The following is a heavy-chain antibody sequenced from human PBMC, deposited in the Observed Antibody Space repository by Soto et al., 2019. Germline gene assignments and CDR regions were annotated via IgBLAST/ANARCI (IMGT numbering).Heavy chain of an antibody. CDR2: IYFTGKT. V-gene: IGHV4-39*01. Sequence: SETLSLTCSASGGSITSSSHFWGWVRQTPGKGLEWIGTIYFTGKTYYTPSLKSRLTMSIDTSKNELSLRLNSVTAADTAVYYCAGQTFTIAAASYGRSNWFDPWGPVTLVTVSS. CDR3: AGQTFTIAAASYGRSNWFDP. CDR1: GGSITSSSHF. D-gene: IGHD6-25*01. J-gene: IGHJ5*02.